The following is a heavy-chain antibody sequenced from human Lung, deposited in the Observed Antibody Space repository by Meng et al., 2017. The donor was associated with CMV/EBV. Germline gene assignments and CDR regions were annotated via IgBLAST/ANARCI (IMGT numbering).Heavy chain of an antibody. CDR1: GHPITTYY. D-gene: IGHD2-2*01. J-gene: IGHJ6*02. CDR2: IYYSGST. Sequence: SXTLSLTCTVSGHPITTYYWSWIRQPPGKGLEWIGYIYYSGSTNYNPSLRSRVSISVDTSKNQFSLELSSMTASDTAIYYCARARAAIGYYYYVMDVWGHGXTVTVSS. V-gene: IGHV4-59*01. CDR3: ARARAAIGYYYYVMDV.